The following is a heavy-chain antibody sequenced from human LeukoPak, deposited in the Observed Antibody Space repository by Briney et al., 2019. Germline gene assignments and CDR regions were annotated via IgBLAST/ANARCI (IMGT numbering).Heavy chain of an antibody. CDR1: GFTFSTYS. CDR3: ARRQPLGCSGTSCYAGPVDY. Sequence: GPLRLSCAASGFTFSTYSMNWVRQAPGKGLEWVSSISGTSTYIYYADSVKGRFTISRDNGKNSLYLQMNSLRAEDTAVYYCARRQPLGCSGTSCYAGPVDYWGQGTLVTVSS. D-gene: IGHD2-2*01. CDR2: ISGTSTYI. V-gene: IGHV3-21*01. J-gene: IGHJ4*02.